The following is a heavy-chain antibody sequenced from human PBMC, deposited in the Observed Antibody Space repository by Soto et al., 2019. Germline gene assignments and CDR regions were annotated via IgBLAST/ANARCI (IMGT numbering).Heavy chain of an antibody. V-gene: IGHV3-23*01. Sequence: EVKLLESGGGLAQPGGSLRLSCVGSGFTFDSYAISWVRQAPGERLQWIAAISGSADGTDYAHSVRGRFTISRDNAKEALHLQMDSLRVEDTAVYFCAKDTVGGYSFWSGYYSDGLDVWGQGTLVTVS. CDR3: AKDTVGGYSFWSGYYSDGLDV. J-gene: IGHJ3*01. D-gene: IGHD3-3*01. CDR1: GFTFDSYA. CDR2: ISGSADGT.